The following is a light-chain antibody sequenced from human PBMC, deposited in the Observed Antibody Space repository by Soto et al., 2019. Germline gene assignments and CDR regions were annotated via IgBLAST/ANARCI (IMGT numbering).Light chain of an antibody. J-gene: IGKJ1*01. Sequence: EIVLTHSPGTLSLSPGEEATLSCRASQSVSYNYLAWYQQKPGQAPRLVIYGASNRATGIPDRFSASGSGTDFTLTISRIEPEDFAVYYCQQYSRAPLTFGQGTRVETK. CDR3: QQYSRAPLT. CDR2: GAS. V-gene: IGKV3-20*01. CDR1: QSVSYNY.